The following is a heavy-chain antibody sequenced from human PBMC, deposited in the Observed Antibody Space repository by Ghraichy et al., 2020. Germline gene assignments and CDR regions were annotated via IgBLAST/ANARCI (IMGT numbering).Heavy chain of an antibody. Sequence: SETLSLTCTVSGGSISSYYWSWIRQPPGKGLELIGFIYYSGSTNYNPSLKRRVTISVDTSKNQFSLKLSSVTAADTAVYYCARVSRYSGSYSTERPFDYWGQGTLVTVSS. CDR2: IYYSGST. D-gene: IGHD1-26*01. CDR1: GGSISSYY. CDR3: ARVSRYSGSYSTERPFDY. V-gene: IGHV4-59*01. J-gene: IGHJ4*02.